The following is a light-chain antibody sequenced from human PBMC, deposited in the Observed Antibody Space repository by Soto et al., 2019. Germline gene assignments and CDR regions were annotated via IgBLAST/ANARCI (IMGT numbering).Light chain of an antibody. V-gene: IGLV2-23*02. Sequence: QSVLTQPASVSGSPGQSITISCTGTSNDVGNYDLVSWFQQHPGKAPKFMIYEVTKRPSGTPNRFSGSKSGNTASLTISGLQADDEADYYCSSYAGGNTFVFGSGTKLTVL. CDR2: EVT. CDR3: SSYAGGNTFV. CDR1: SNDVGNYDL. J-gene: IGLJ1*01.